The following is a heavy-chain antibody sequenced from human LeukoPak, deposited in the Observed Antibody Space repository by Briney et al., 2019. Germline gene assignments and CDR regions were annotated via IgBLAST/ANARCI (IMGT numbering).Heavy chain of an antibody. CDR1: GYTFTSYG. D-gene: IGHD6-13*01. Sequence: SCKASGYTFTSYGMHWVRQAPGKGLEWVAFIRYDGSNKYYADSVKGRFTISRDNSKNTLYLQMNSLRAEDTAVYYCASSSWHVTYFDYWGQGTLVTVSS. J-gene: IGHJ4*02. CDR2: IRYDGSNK. V-gene: IGHV3-30*02. CDR3: ASSSWHVTYFDY.